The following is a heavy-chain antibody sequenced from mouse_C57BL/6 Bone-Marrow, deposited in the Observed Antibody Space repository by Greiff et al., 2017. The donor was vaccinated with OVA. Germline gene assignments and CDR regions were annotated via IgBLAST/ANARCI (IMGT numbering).Heavy chain of an antibody. V-gene: IGHV1-15*01. D-gene: IGHD4-1*01. CDR2: IDPETGGT. Sequence: VKLVESGAELVRPGASVTLSCKASGYTFTDYEMHWVKQTPVHGLEWIGAIDPETGGTAYNQKFKGKAILTADKSSSTAYMELRSLTSEDSAVYYCTELGQAWFAYWGQGTLVTVSA. CDR1: GYTFTDYE. CDR3: TELGQAWFAY. J-gene: IGHJ3*01.